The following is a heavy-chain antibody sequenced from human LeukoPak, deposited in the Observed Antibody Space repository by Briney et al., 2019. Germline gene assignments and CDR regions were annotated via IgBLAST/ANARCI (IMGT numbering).Heavy chain of an antibody. V-gene: IGHV3-23*01. CDR2: ISNGNT. D-gene: IGHD2-21*02. J-gene: IGHJ5*02. CDR1: GITLSNYG. CDR3: VREAGYCASVCLKSNWFDP. Sequence: PGGSLRLSCVVSGITLSNYGMSWVRQAPGKGLEWVSAISNGNTYYADSVRGRFTISRDDSKNMVYLQMNSLRDEDTALYYCVREAGYCASVCLKSNWFDPWGQGTLVTVSS.